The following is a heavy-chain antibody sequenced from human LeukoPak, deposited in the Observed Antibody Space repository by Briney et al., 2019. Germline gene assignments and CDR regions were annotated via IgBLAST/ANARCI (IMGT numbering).Heavy chain of an antibody. CDR1: GFTFSSYV. J-gene: IGHJ6*02. D-gene: IGHD3-10*01. CDR2: VSGSGGRT. V-gene: IGHV3-23*01. Sequence: GESLRLSCAASGFTFSSYVMTWVRQAPGKGLEWVSAVSGSGGRTYYADSVKGRFTISRDNSKNTLYLQMNSLRAEDTAVYYCAKTIGDNTVVYDYGMDVWGQGTTVTVSS. CDR3: AKTIGDNTVVYDYGMDV.